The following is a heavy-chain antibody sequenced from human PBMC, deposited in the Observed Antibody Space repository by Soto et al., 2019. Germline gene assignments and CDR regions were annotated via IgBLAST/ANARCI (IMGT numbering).Heavy chain of an antibody. CDR1: GGSISSGGYS. CDR2: IYHSGST. CDR3: ARAPYYYDSSGYFVPYGMDV. D-gene: IGHD3-22*01. J-gene: IGHJ6*02. Sequence: SLTCAVSGGSISSGGYSWSWIRQPPGKGLEWIGYIYHSGSTYYNPSLKSRVTISVDRSKNQFSLKLSSVTAADTAVYYCARAPYYYDSSGYFVPYGMDVWGQGTTVTVSS. V-gene: IGHV4-30-2*01.